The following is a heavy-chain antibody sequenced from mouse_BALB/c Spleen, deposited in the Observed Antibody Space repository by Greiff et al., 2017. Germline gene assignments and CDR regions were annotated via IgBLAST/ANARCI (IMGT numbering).Heavy chain of an antibody. CDR1: GYTFTNYW. J-gene: IGHJ3*01. V-gene: IGHV1-63*02. CDR2: IYPGGGYT. D-gene: IGHD2-14*01. Sequence: VKLQESGAELVRPGTSVKISCKASGYTFTNYWLGWVKQRPGHGLEWIGDIYPGGGYTNYNEKFKGKATLTADTSSSTAYMQLSSLTSEDSAVYFCARMGYRYDDAWFAYWGQGTLVTVSA. CDR3: ARMGYRYDDAWFAY.